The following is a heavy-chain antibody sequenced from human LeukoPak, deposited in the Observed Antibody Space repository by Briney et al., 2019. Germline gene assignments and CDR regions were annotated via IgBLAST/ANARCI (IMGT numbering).Heavy chain of an antibody. Sequence: SETLSLTCTVSGGSISGYYWSWLRQPPGKGLEWIGYIYYTGGETNYNPSLKSRLTISVDTSNNKFSLMLTSVTAADTAVYYCARQPGGTAAFDIWAQGTMVTVSS. D-gene: IGHD1-14*01. CDR2: IYYTGGET. CDR1: GGSISGYY. CDR3: ARQPGGTAAFDI. J-gene: IGHJ3*02. V-gene: IGHV4-59*08.